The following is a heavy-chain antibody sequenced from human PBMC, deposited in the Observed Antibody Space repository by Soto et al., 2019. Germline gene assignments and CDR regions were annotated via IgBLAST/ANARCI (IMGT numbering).Heavy chain of an antibody. J-gene: IGHJ5*02. V-gene: IGHV1-69*13. D-gene: IGHD6-13*01. CDR1: GGTFSSYA. CDR3: ARDLRQQLNWFDP. Sequence: ASVKVSCKASGGTFSSYAISWVRQAPGQGLEWMGGIIPIFGTANYAQKSQGRVTITADESTSTAYMELSSLRSEDTAVYYCARDLRQQLNWFDPWGQGTLVTVSS. CDR2: IIPIFGTA.